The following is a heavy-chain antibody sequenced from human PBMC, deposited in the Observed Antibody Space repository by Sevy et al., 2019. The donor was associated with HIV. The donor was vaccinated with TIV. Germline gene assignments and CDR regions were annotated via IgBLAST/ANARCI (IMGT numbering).Heavy chain of an antibody. D-gene: IGHD1-26*01. V-gene: IGHV3-23*01. J-gene: IGHJ3*02. Sequence: GGSLRLSCVASGFTFSSYAMNWVRQAPGKGLEWVSGLSGSGGSTKYADSVKGRFTISRDNSKNTLYLQMNSLRAEDTAVYYCAKDRVWELGDAFDIWGQGTMVTVS. CDR1: GFTFSSYA. CDR3: AKDRVWELGDAFDI. CDR2: LSGSGGST.